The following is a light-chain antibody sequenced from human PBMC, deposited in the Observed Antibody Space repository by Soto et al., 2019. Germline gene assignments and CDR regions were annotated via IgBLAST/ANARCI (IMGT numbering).Light chain of an antibody. Sequence: QSVLTQPASVSGSPGQSITISCTGTSNDVGGYNYVSWYRQHPGKAPKLMIYDVSNRPSGVSNRFSGSKSANTASLTISVLQTDDESDYYCSSYTGSSTYVFGTGTKVTV. CDR2: DVS. CDR1: SNDVGGYNY. V-gene: IGLV2-14*03. CDR3: SSYTGSSTYV. J-gene: IGLJ1*01.